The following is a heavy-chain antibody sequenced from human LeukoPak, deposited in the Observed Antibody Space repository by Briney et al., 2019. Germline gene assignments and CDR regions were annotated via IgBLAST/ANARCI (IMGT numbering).Heavy chain of an antibody. CDR2: IISNGANT. D-gene: IGHD2-15*01. Sequence: TGGSLRLSCSASGFTFSNYAMYWVRQAPGKGLEYVSAIISNGANTYYADSVKGRVTISRDNSKNTLFLQLSSLRVEDTAVYYCVKRYCSGGSCYQFDYWGQGTLVIVSS. CDR3: VKRYCSGGSCYQFDY. CDR1: GFTFSNYA. J-gene: IGHJ4*02. V-gene: IGHV3-64D*09.